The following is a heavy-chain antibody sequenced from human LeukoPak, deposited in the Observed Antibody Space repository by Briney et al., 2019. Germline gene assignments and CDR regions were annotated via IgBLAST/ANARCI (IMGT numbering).Heavy chain of an antibody. V-gene: IGHV3-30*02. D-gene: IGHD3-9*01. J-gene: IGHJ3*02. CDR2: IRYDGSNK. CDR1: GFTFSSYG. Sequence: GGPLRLSCAASGFTFSSYGMHWVRQAPGKGLEWVAFIRYDGSNKYYADSVKGRFTISRDNSKNTLYLQMNSLRAEDTAVYYCAKEYYDILTGYLRAFDIWGQGTMVTVSS. CDR3: AKEYYDILTGYLRAFDI.